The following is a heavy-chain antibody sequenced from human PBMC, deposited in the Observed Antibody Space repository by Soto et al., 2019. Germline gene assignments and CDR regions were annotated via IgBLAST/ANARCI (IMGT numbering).Heavy chain of an antibody. D-gene: IGHD3-10*01. CDR3: ARGLSVIKTFSEYYGMDV. CDR1: GVSFSRYY. J-gene: IGHJ6*02. Sequence: SETLSLTCAVYGVSFSRYYWSWVRQPPGKGLEWIGEINHSGSTNYNPSLKSRVTISVDTSKNQFSLKLSSVTAADTAVYYCARGLSVIKTFSEYYGMDVWGQGTTVTVSS. CDR2: INHSGST. V-gene: IGHV4-34*01.